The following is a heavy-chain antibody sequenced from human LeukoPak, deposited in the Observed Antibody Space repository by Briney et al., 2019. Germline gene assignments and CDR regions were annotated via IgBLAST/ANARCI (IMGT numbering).Heavy chain of an antibody. J-gene: IGHJ4*02. D-gene: IGHD6-19*01. CDR2: INHSGST. Sequence: SETLSLTCAVYGGSFNDYYWSWIRQPPGKGLEWIEEINHSGSTNYTPSLKSRVTISVDTSKNQFSLKLSSVTAADTAVYYCARLHLVSSGWYPMADSWGQGTLVTVSS. CDR1: GGSFNDYY. CDR3: ARLHLVSSGWYPMADS. V-gene: IGHV4-34*01.